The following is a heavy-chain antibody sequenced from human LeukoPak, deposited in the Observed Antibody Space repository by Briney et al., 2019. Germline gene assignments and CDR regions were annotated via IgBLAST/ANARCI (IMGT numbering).Heavy chain of an antibody. J-gene: IGHJ4*02. CDR3: AKRGVVIRVILVGFNKEAYYFDS. CDR2: ISDSGGST. V-gene: IGHV3-23*01. D-gene: IGHD3-22*01. CDR1: GITLSNYG. Sequence: QAGGSLRLSCAVSGITLSNYGMSWVRQAPGKGLEWVAGISDSGGSTNYAESVKGRFTISSDSPKNTLYLQMNSLRAEDTAVYFCAKRGVVIRVILVGFNKEAYYFDSWGQGALVTVSS.